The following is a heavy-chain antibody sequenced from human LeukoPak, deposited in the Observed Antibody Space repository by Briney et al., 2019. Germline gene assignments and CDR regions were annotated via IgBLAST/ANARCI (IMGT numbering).Heavy chain of an antibody. CDR2: IYSGDSDS. CDR1: GYSFPTYW. D-gene: IGHD6-6*01. V-gene: IGHV5-51*01. CDR3: ASFKWNRRIAARQEDYFDY. Sequence: GESLKISCKGSGYSFPTYWIGWVRQMPGKGLEWMGIIYSGDSDSRYSPSFQGQVTISADKSISTAYLQWSSLKASDTAMYYCASFKWNRRIAARQEDYFDYWGQGTLVTVSS. J-gene: IGHJ4*02.